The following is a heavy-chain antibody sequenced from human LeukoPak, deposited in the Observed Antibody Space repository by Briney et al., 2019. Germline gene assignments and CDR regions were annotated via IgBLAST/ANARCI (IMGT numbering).Heavy chain of an antibody. D-gene: IGHD3-3*01. Sequence: PSETLSLTCTVSGDSINNNNYWGWIRQPPGKGLEWIGNIYYNGRTYYSPSLKSRGTISVDTSNNQFSLKLSSATAADTAVYYCARITDRTIFGEIMHGFDIWGQGTPVTVSS. CDR1: GDSINNNNY. CDR3: ARITDRTIFGEIMHGFDI. V-gene: IGHV4-39*01. CDR2: IYYNGRT. J-gene: IGHJ3*02.